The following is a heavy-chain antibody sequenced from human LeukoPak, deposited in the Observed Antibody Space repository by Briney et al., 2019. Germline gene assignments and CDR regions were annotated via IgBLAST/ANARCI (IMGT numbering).Heavy chain of an antibody. Sequence: GGSLRLSCAVSGFTVSGNYMSWVRQAPGKGLEWVSLIYSGGTTYYADSVKGRFTISRDNSKNTLYLQMNSLRAEDTAVYYCARDKSGSYDYWGQGTLVTVSS. J-gene: IGHJ4*02. CDR2: IYSGGTT. D-gene: IGHD1-26*01. V-gene: IGHV3-66*01. CDR3: ARDKSGSYDY. CDR1: GFTVSGNY.